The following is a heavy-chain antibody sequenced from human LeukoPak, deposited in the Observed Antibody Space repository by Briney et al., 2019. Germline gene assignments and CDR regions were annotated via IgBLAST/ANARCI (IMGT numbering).Heavy chain of an antibody. CDR2: ISYDGTNK. CDR3: ARGFVLGAAKNYFDY. Sequence: GRSLRLSCAASGFTFTNYALHWFRQAPVKGLEWVAVISYDGTNKYYADSVKGRFTISRDNSKNTLSLQMNSLRAEDTALYYCARGFVLGAAKNYFDYWGQGALVTVSS. V-gene: IGHV3-30-3*01. D-gene: IGHD2-21*02. J-gene: IGHJ4*02. CDR1: GFTFTNYA.